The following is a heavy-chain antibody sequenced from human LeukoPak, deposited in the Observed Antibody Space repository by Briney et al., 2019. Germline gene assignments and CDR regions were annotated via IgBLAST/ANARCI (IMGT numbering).Heavy chain of an antibody. CDR1: GFTFRNYW. CDR3: ARHPNSNWDY. D-gene: IGHD6-13*01. CDR2: INGGGNEK. V-gene: IGHV3-7*03. Sequence: GGSLRLSCAASGFTFRNYWMSWVRQVPGKGLEWVVNINGGGNEKNYVDSVKGRFTASRDNAQNSLYLQMNSLGVEDTAVYYCARHPNSNWDYWGQGTLVTVSS. J-gene: IGHJ4*02.